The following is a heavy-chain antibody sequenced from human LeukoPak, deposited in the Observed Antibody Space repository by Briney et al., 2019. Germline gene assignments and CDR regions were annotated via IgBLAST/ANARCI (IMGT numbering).Heavy chain of an antibody. V-gene: IGHV1-8*01. CDR2: MNPNSGNT. Sequence: ASVKVSCKASGYTFTSYDINWVRQATGQGLEWMGWMNPNSGNTGYAQKFQGRVTMTRNTSISTAYMELSSLRSEATAVYYCARTRGYSGYDLTYYYYGMDVWGQGTTVTVSS. CDR3: ARTRGYSGYDLTYYYYGMDV. D-gene: IGHD5-12*01. CDR1: GYTFTSYD. J-gene: IGHJ6*02.